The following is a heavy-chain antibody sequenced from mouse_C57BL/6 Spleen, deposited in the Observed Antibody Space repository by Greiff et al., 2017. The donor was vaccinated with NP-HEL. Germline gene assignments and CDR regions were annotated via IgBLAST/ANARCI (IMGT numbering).Heavy chain of an antibody. Sequence: QVQLRQSGPELVKPGASVKISCKASGYAFSSSWMNWVKQRPGKGLEWIGRIYPGDGDTNYNGKFKGKATLTADKSSSTAYMQLSSLTSEDSAVYFCAREHYDGYPFAYWGQGTLVTVSA. J-gene: IGHJ3*01. CDR1: GYAFSSSW. CDR3: AREHYDGYPFAY. D-gene: IGHD2-3*01. V-gene: IGHV1-82*01. CDR2: IYPGDGDT.